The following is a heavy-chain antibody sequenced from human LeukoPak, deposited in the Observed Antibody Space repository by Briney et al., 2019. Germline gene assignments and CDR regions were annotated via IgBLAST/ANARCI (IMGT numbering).Heavy chain of an antibody. V-gene: IGHV3-74*03. Sequence: GGSLRLSCAASGFAFSNYWMHWVRQAPGKGLLWVSHINSDGTNTKYADSVKGRFTISRDNAKNTLYLQMNSLRAEDTAVYYCARGKAGVDTNWYFNLWGRGTLVTVSS. CDR2: INSDGTNT. CDR3: ARGKAGVDTNWYFNL. D-gene: IGHD3-10*01. J-gene: IGHJ2*01. CDR1: GFAFSNYW.